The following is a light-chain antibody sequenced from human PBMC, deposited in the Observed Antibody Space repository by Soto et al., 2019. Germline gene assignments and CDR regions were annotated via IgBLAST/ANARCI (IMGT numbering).Light chain of an antibody. CDR1: SSDVGGYNY. J-gene: IGLJ2*01. CDR2: DVS. Sequence: QSALTQPASVSGSPGQSITISCTGTSSDVGGYNYVSWYQQHPGKAPKLMIYDVSNRPSGVSNRFSGSKSCNTASLTISGLQADDEADYYCSSYTSSSTPVVFGGGTKVTVL. V-gene: IGLV2-14*01. CDR3: SSYTSSSTPVV.